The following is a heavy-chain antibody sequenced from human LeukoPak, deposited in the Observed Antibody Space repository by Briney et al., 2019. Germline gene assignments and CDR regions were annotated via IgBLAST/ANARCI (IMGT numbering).Heavy chain of an antibody. CDR3: ARDTMVRGVSRYYGMDV. CDR2: IIPILGIA. V-gene: IGHV1-69*04. J-gene: IGHJ6*02. CDR1: GGTFSSYT. Sequence: SVTVSCKASGGTFSSYTISWVRQAPGQGLEWMGRIIPILGIANYAQKFQGRVTITADKSPSTAYMELSSLRSEDTAVYYCARDTMVRGVSRYYGMDVWGQGTTVTVSS. D-gene: IGHD3-10*01.